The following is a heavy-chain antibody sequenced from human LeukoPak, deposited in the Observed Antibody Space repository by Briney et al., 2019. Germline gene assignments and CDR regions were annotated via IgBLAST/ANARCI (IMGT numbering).Heavy chain of an antibody. J-gene: IGHJ4*02. CDR1: GFTFSDHY. CDR3: ARVSPAVVPAPDY. Sequence: GGSLRLSCAVSGFTFSDHYMSWIRQAQGKGLEWLSDISSSGSTISYADSVKGRFTISMDNTKNSLYLQMGSLRAEDTAVYYCARVSPAVVPAPDYWGQGTLVTVSS. V-gene: IGHV3-11*04. CDR2: ISSSGSTI. D-gene: IGHD2-2*01.